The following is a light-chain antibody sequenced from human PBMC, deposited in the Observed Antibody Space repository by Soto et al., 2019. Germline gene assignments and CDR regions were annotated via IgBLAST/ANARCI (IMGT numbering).Light chain of an antibody. J-gene: IGKJ4*01. Sequence: EIVLTQSPATLPLSPGERATLSCGASQSVSSYLAWYQQKPGQAPRLLIYDASNRATGIPARFSGSGSGTDFTFTISSLEPEDFAVYYFQQRIKWPTFGGGTKVEIK. CDR3: QQRIKWPT. CDR1: QSVSSY. CDR2: DAS. V-gene: IGKV3-11*01.